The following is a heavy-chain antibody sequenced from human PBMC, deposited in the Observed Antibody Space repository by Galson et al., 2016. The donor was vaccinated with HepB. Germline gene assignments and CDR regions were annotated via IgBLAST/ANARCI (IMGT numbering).Heavy chain of an antibody. CDR3: AKAGVYNWNDVDLEY. J-gene: IGHJ4*02. D-gene: IGHD1-1*01. CDR1: GFRFSSYS. V-gene: IGHV3-48*03. Sequence: SLRLSCAASGFRFSSYSMNWVRQAPGKGLEWISYISTSSETISYADSVKGRFTISRDNARNSVSLLMNSLRVEDTAVYYCAKAGVYNWNDVDLEYWGRGTLVTVSS. CDR2: ISTSSETI.